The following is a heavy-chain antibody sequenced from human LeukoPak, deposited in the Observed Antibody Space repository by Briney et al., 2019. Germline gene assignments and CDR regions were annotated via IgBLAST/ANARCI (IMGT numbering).Heavy chain of an antibody. CDR3: AKGNGRGIAAAGGY. Sequence: PGRSLRLSCAASGFTFDDYAMHWVRQAPGKGLEWVSGISWNSGSIGYADSVKGRFTISRDNAKNSLYLQMNSLRAEDTALYYCAKGNGRGIAAAGGYWGQGTLVTVSS. D-gene: IGHD6-13*01. CDR2: ISWNSGSI. V-gene: IGHV3-9*01. J-gene: IGHJ4*02. CDR1: GFTFDDYA.